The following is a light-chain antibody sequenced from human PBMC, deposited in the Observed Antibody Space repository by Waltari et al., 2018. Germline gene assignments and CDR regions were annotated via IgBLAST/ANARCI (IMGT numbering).Light chain of an antibody. V-gene: IGKV3-15*01. CDR2: GAS. CDR1: QNVNSN. Sequence: EVVMTQSPATLSVSPGERATLSCRASQNVNSNVAWYQQKPGQAPRLLIYGASSTATGIPARFSGSGSGTEFTLTISSLQSEDFAVYSCHQYNNWPPYTFGQGTKLEIK. J-gene: IGKJ2*01. CDR3: HQYNNWPPYT.